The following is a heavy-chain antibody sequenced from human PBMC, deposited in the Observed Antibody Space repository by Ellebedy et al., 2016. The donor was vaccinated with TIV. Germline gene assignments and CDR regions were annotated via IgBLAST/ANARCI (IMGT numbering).Heavy chain of an antibody. D-gene: IGHD6-19*01. CDR3: TRVRGITVAPYGMDV. J-gene: IGHJ6*02. V-gene: IGHV3-74*01. Sequence: GGSLRLSXAASGFTFSTYWMHWVRQAPGKGLVWVSGIKSDGSSTSYADSVKGRFTISRDNAKNTLYLQMNSLKTEDTAVYYCTRVRGITVAPYGMDVWGQGTTVTVSS. CDR2: IKSDGSST. CDR1: GFTFSTYW.